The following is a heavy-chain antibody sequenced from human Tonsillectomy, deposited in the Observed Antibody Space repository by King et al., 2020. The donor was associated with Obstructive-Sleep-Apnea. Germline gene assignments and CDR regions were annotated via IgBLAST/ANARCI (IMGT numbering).Heavy chain of an antibody. CDR1: GGSISSSSYY. Sequence: QLQESGPGLVKPSETLSLTCTVSGGSISSSSYYWGWIRQPPGKGLEWIGSIYYSGSTYYNPSLKSRVTISVDTSKNQFSLKLSSVTAADTAVYYCARRDPGIAVAGGDYWGQGTLVTVSS. CDR2: IYYSGST. V-gene: IGHV4-39*01. J-gene: IGHJ4*02. CDR3: ARRDPGIAVAGGDY. D-gene: IGHD6-19*01.